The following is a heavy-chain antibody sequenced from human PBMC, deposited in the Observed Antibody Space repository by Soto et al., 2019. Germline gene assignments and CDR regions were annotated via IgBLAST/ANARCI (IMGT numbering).Heavy chain of an antibody. CDR1: GGSISSYY. V-gene: IGHV4-59*01. CDR3: ARDTMTTVTTHAFDI. CDR2: IYYSGST. D-gene: IGHD4-17*01. J-gene: IGHJ3*02. Sequence: SETLSLTCTVSGGSISSYYWSWIRQPPGKGLEWIGYIYYSGSTNYNPSLKSRVTISVDTSKNQFSLKLSSVTAADTAVYYCARDTMTTVTTHAFDIWGQGTMVTVSS.